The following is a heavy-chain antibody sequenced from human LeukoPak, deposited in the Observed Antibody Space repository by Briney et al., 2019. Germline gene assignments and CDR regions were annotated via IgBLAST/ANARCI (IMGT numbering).Heavy chain of an antibody. Sequence: GGSLRLSCAASGFTFSSYSMNWVRQAPGKGLEWVSYISSSSSTIYYADPVKGRFTISTDNAKKTLYLQMNSLRVEDTAVYYCTRGFDISDYWGQGTVVTVSS. CDR3: TRGFDISDY. CDR1: GFTFSSYS. V-gene: IGHV3-48*04. J-gene: IGHJ4*02. CDR2: ISSSSSTI. D-gene: IGHD3-3*02.